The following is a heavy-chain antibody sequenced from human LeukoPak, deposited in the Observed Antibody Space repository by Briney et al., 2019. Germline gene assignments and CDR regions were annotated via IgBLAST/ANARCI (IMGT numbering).Heavy chain of an antibody. CDR3: ARWSGDWFDP. V-gene: IGHV2-70*04. CDR2: IDWDDDK. J-gene: IGHJ5*02. CDR1: GFSLSTTGMR. D-gene: IGHD6-25*01. Sequence: SGPALVKPTQTLTLTCTFSGFSLSTTGMRVSWIRQPPGMALEWLARIDWDDDKFYSTSLKTRLTISKDTSKNQVVLTMTNMDPVDTATYYRARWSGDWFDPWGQGTLVTVSS.